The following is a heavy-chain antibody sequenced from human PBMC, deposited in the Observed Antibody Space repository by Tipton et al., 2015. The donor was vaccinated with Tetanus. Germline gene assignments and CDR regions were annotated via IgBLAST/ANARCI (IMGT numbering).Heavy chain of an antibody. CDR2: VSYSGRT. J-gene: IGHJ4*02. Sequence: GLVKPSEALSLTCTVSGGSVRSGDYSWNWIRQPPGKGLEWLAYVSYSGRTNSNYSLKSRITISQDTSKNQFSLRLTSVTAADTAVYYCARAGMVTDDRSKFDSWGQGSLVSVSS. V-gene: IGHV4-61*08. CDR1: GGSVRSGDYS. D-gene: IGHD2-21*02. CDR3: ARAGMVTDDRSKFDS.